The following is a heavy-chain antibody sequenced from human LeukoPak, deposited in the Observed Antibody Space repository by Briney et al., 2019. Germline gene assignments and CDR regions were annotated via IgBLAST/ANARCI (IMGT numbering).Heavy chain of an antibody. CDR2: ISGSGGST. D-gene: IGHD2-2*01. J-gene: IGHJ6*03. Sequence: GGSLRLSCAASGFTFSSYAMSWVRQGPGKGLERVSGISGSGGSTYYADSVKGRFTISRDNSKNTLYLQMNSLRAEDTAVYYCAKSGSTSLYYFYMDVRAKGTPVTVSS. CDR1: GFTFSSYA. V-gene: IGHV3-23*01. CDR3: AKSGSTSLYYFYMDV.